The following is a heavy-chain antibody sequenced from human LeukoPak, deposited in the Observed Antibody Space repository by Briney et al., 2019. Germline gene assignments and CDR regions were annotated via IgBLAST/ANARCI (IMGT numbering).Heavy chain of an antibody. J-gene: IGHJ4*02. CDR2: MNPNSGNT. D-gene: IGHD1-26*01. V-gene: IGHV1-8*01. CDR1: GYTFTSYD. Sequence: GASVKVSCKASGYTFTSYDINWVRQATGQGLEWMGWMNPNSGNTGYAQKFQGRVTMTRNTSISTAYMELSSLRSEDTAVYYCASFIVGATSAPFDYWGQGTLVTVSS. CDR3: ASFIVGATSAPFDY.